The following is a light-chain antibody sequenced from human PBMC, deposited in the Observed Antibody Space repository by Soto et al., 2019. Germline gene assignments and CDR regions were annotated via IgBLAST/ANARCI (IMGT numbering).Light chain of an antibody. V-gene: IGLV2-14*03. Sequence: QSALTQPASMSGSPGQSITISCTGTSSDVGGYNYVSWYRQHPGKAPKLMIYDVNNRPSGVSNRFSGSKSGNTASLTISGLQAEDEADYYCGSHLSSSTLVVFGGGTKLTVL. CDR2: DVN. CDR1: SSDVGGYNY. J-gene: IGLJ2*01. CDR3: GSHLSSSTLVV.